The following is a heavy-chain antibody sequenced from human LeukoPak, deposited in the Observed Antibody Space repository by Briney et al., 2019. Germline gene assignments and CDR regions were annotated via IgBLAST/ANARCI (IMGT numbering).Heavy chain of an antibody. J-gene: IGHJ5*02. Sequence: PSETLSLTCTVSGGSISSSSYYWGWIRQPPGKGLEWIGSIYYSGGTYYNPSLKSRVTISVDTSKNQFSLKLSSVTAADTAVYYCARGGYYDFWLNGFDPWGQGTLVTVSS. CDR2: IYYSGGT. CDR3: ARGGYYDFWLNGFDP. D-gene: IGHD3-3*01. CDR1: GGSISSSSYY. V-gene: IGHV4-39*07.